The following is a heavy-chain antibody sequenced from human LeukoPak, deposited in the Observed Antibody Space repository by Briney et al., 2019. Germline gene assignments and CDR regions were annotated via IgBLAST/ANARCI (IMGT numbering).Heavy chain of an antibody. J-gene: IGHJ4*02. CDR2: IYTSGST. V-gene: IGHV4-61*02. CDR3: ARDQADYYDTSGYSH. CDR1: GGSISSGSYS. D-gene: IGHD3-22*01. Sequence: PSETLSLTCTVSGGSISSGSYSWNWIRQPAGKGLEWIGRIYTSGSTNYNPSLKSRVTISVDTSKNQFSLKLSSVTAADTAVYYCARDQADYYDTSGYSHWGQGTLVTVSS.